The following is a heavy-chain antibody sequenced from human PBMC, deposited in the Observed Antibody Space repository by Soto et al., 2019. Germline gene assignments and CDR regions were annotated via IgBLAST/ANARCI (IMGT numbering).Heavy chain of an antibody. V-gene: IGHV3-30*18. CDR1: GFPFSYYV. CDR3: AKAGVATITFLDY. D-gene: IGHD5-12*01. J-gene: IGHJ4*02. CDR2: MSHDGSYK. Sequence: QVQLVESGGGVVQPGRSLRLSCAASGFPFSYYVMHWVRQAPGKGLEWVAFMSHDGSYKHYADSVEGRFTISRDNSKNTLFLLINSLRAEDTAVYYCAKAGVATITFLDYWGQGTLVTVSS.